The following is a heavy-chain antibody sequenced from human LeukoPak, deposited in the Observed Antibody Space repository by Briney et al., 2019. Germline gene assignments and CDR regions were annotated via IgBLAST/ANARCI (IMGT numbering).Heavy chain of an antibody. D-gene: IGHD6-13*01. Sequence: GGSLRLSCAASGFTFSSYAMHWVRQAPGKGLEWVAVISYDGSNKYYADSVKGRFTISRDNSKNTLYLRMNSLRAEDTAVYYCAREPYSSSRGAFDIWGQGTMVTVSS. J-gene: IGHJ3*02. V-gene: IGHV3-30-3*01. CDR3: AREPYSSSRGAFDI. CDR2: ISYDGSNK. CDR1: GFTFSSYA.